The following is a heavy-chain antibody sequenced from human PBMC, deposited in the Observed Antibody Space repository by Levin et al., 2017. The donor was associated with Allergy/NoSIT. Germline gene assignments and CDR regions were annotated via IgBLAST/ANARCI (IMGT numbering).Heavy chain of an antibody. CDR2: ISYDGSNK. CDR1: GFTFSSYG. V-gene: IGHV3-30*03. D-gene: IGHD3-10*02. Sequence: GESLKISCAASGFTFSSYGMHWVRQAPGKGLEWVAVISYDGSNKYYADSVKGRFTISRDNSKNTLYLQMNSLRAEDTAVYYCAPGPGRITMSWGQGTMVTVSS. J-gene: IGHJ3*01. CDR3: APGPGRITMS.